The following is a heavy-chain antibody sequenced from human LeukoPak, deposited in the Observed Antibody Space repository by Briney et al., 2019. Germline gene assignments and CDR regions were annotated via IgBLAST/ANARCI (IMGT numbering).Heavy chain of an antibody. Sequence: GGSLRLSCAASGFTFSSYGMHWVRQAPGKGLEWVAVISYDGSNKYYADSVKGRFTISRDNSKNTLYLQMNSLRAEDTAVYYCARCSGGSCYFRTGHFDYWGQGTLVTVSS. V-gene: IGHV3-30*03. CDR3: ARCSGGSCYFRTGHFDY. D-gene: IGHD2-15*01. J-gene: IGHJ4*02. CDR2: ISYDGSNK. CDR1: GFTFSSYG.